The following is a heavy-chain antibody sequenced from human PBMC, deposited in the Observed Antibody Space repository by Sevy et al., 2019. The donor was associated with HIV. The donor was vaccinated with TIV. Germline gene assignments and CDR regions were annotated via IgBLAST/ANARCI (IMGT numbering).Heavy chain of an antibody. V-gene: IGHV1-8*02. D-gene: IGHD6-13*01. CDR3: ARADLDSTTFFYYYGMDV. CDR2: MNPDSGRR. CDR1: GYTFSGYV. Sequence: ASVKVSCKASGYTFSGYVINWVRHATGQGLEWMGWMNPDSGRRGYAPKFQGRVTMTTNTSIDTAYMELRRLRSEDSDVYYCARADLDSTTFFYYYGMDVWGQGTTVTVSS. J-gene: IGHJ6*02.